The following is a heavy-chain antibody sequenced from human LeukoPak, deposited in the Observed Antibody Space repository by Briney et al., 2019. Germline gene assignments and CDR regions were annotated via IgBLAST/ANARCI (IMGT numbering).Heavy chain of an antibody. D-gene: IGHD5-24*01. CDR1: GYTFTGYY. CDR3: ARAVEMATIMFDN. J-gene: IGHJ4*02. V-gene: IGHV1-2*02. CDR2: INPNSGGT. Sequence: ASVKVSCKASGYTFTGYYMHWVRQAPGQGLEWMGWINPNSGGTNYAQKFQGRVTMTRDTSISTAYMELSRLRSDDTAVYYCARAVEMATIMFDNWGQGTLVTVSS.